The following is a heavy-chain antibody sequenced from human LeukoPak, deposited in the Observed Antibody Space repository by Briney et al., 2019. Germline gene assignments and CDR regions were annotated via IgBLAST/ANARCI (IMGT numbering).Heavy chain of an antibody. CDR1: GGSIRSSSYH. CDR3: GRRYGDYGIDY. D-gene: IGHD4-17*01. CDR2: IYYSEST. Sequence: PSETLSLTCTVSGGSIRSSSYHWGWIRQPPGKGLEWIGSIYYSESTYNPSLESRVTISVDTSKNQFSLKLSSVTAADTAVYYCGRRYGDYGIDYWGQGTLVTVSS. J-gene: IGHJ4*02. V-gene: IGHV4-39*01.